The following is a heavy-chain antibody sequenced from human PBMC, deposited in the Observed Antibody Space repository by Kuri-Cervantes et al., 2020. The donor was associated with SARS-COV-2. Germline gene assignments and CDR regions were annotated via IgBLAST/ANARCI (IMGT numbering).Heavy chain of an antibody. V-gene: IGHV3-23*01. D-gene: IGHD3-3*01. CDR3: AKSRRGVEWLTHDY. Sequence: GGSLRLSCAASGFTFSSYAMSWVRQAPGKGLEWISAISGSGGSTYYADSVKGRFTISRDNSKNTLYLQMNSLRAEDTAVYYCAKSRRGVEWLTHDYWGQGTLVTVSS. J-gene: IGHJ4*02. CDR2: ISGSGGST. CDR1: GFTFSSYA.